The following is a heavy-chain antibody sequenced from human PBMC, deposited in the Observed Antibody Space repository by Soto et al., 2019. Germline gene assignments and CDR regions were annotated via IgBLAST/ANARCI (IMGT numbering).Heavy chain of an antibody. CDR2: IYYSGST. D-gene: IGHD3-22*01. CDR3: ARDRDSSGYGGTDY. Sequence: SETLSLTCTVSGGSISSGDYYWSWIRQPPGKGLEWIGYIYYSGSTYYNPSLKSRVTISVDTSKNQFSLKLSSVTAADTAVYYCARDRDSSGYGGTDYWGQGTLVTVS. V-gene: IGHV4-30-4*01. CDR1: GGSISSGDYY. J-gene: IGHJ4*02.